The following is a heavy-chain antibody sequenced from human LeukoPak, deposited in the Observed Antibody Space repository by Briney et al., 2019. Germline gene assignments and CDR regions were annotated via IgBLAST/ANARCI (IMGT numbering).Heavy chain of an antibody. CDR3: ARVAIFGVVISSQFDS. J-gene: IGHJ4*02. CDR2: IGGSGGSI. CDR1: GFTFSSYA. Sequence: GGSLRLSCAASGFTFSSYAMSWVRQAPGKGLEWVSAIGGSGGSIYYADSVKGRFTISRDNSKNTLFLQMNGLRAEDTAVYYCARVAIFGVVISSQFDSWGQGTLVTVSS. D-gene: IGHD3-3*01. V-gene: IGHV3-23*01.